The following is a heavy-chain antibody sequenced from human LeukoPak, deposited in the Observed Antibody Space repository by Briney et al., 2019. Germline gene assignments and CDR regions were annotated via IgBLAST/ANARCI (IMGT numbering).Heavy chain of an antibody. D-gene: IGHD2-2*01. J-gene: IGHJ4*02. CDR1: GYTFTNHA. V-gene: IGHV1-18*01. CDR3: AREYCSSTSCYSPDY. Sequence: ASVKVSCKASGYTFTNHAMHWVRQAPGQGLEWMGWINTYNGNTNSAQKLQGRATLTTDTSTNTAYMELRSLRSDDTAVYYCAREYCSSTSCYSPDYWGQGTLVTVSS. CDR2: INTYNGNT.